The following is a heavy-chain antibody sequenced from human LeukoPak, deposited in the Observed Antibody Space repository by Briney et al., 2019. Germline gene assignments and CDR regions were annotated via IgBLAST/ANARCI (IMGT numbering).Heavy chain of an antibody. D-gene: IGHD5-24*01. Sequence: ASVKVSCTASGGTFSSYAICWVRQAPGQGLEWMGGIIPIFGTANYAQKFQGRVTITADESTSTAYMELSSLRSEDTAVYYCAREGLQLRDAFDIWGQGTVVTVSS. J-gene: IGHJ3*02. CDR2: IIPIFGTA. CDR1: GGTFSSYA. CDR3: AREGLQLRDAFDI. V-gene: IGHV1-69*13.